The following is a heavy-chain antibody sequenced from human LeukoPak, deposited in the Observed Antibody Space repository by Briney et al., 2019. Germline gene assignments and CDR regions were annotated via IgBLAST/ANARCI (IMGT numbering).Heavy chain of an antibody. Sequence: SETLSLTCTVSGGSINSYYWSWIRQPPGKGLEWIGSIYYSGSTNYNPSLKSRVTISVDTSKNQFSLKLSSVTAADTAVYYCARDSPGGSSGWYCLDYWGQGTLVTVSS. CDR3: ARDSPGGSSGWYCLDY. J-gene: IGHJ4*02. V-gene: IGHV4-59*01. CDR2: IYYSGST. D-gene: IGHD6-19*01. CDR1: GGSINSYY.